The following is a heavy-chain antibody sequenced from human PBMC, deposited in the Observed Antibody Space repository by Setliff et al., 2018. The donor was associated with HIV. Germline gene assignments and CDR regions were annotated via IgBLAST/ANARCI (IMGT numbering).Heavy chain of an antibody. D-gene: IGHD5-12*01. V-gene: IGHV4-39*01. CDR1: GGSIKNSNYY. J-gene: IGHJ4*02. CDR3: ARQPLYNDYDWRSYYFDY. CDR2: IHYSGST. Sequence: SETLSLTCTVSGGSIKNSNYYWGWIRQPPGKGLEWIGNIHYSGSTYYSPSLNSRFTISVDTSKNQFSLKLRSVTAADTAVYYCARQPLYNDYDWRSYYFDYWGQGSLVTVSS.